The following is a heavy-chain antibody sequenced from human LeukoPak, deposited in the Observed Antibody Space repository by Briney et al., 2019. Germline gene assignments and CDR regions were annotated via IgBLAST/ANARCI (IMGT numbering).Heavy chain of an antibody. V-gene: IGHV3-23*01. Sequence: GGSLRLSCAASGFTFSSYAMSWVRQAPGKGLEWVSAISGSGGSTYYADSVKGRFTISRDDSKNTLYLQMNSLRAEDTAVYYCAKLMVYAMSYFDYWGQGTLVTVSS. CDR2: ISGSGGST. CDR1: GFTFSSYA. D-gene: IGHD2-8*01. J-gene: IGHJ4*02. CDR3: AKLMVYAMSYFDY.